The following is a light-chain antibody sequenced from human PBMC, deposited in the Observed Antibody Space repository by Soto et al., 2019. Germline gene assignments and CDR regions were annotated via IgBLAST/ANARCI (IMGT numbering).Light chain of an antibody. V-gene: IGKV3-15*01. CDR1: QSVSSN. Sequence: EIVMTQSPATLSVSPGERATLSCRASQSVSSNLAWYQQKPGQAPRLLIYGASTRATGIPARFSGSASGTEFTLTNSSRQSEDFAVYYCQQYNNWPPRTFGQGTKVEIK. J-gene: IGKJ1*01. CDR3: QQYNNWPPRT. CDR2: GAS.